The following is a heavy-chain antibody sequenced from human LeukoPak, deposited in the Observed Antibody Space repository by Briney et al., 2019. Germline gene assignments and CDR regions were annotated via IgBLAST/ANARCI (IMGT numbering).Heavy chain of an antibody. D-gene: IGHD1-26*01. CDR2: INSDGSST. CDR3: ARVNSGIMGGDYYYYYMDV. Sequence: GGSLRLSCAASGFTFSSYWMHWVRQAPGKGLVWVSRINSDGSSTSYADSVKGRFTISRDNAKNTLYLQMNSLRAEDTAVYYCARVNSGIMGGDYYYYYMDVWGKGTTVTVSS. V-gene: IGHV3-74*01. CDR1: GFTFSSYW. J-gene: IGHJ6*03.